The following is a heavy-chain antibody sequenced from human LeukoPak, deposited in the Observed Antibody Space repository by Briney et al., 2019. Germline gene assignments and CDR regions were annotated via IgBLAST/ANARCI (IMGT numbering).Heavy chain of an antibody. CDR2: IKQDGSEK. J-gene: IGHJ4*02. V-gene: IGHV3-7*01. CDR1: GFTFSSYW. CDR3: ARDADYYDSSGYYHDY. Sequence: PGGSLRLSCAASGFTFSSYWMSWVRQAPGKGLEWVANIKQDGSEKYYVDSVKGRFTISRDNAKNSLYLQMNSLRAEDTAVYYCARDADYYDSSGYYHDYWAREPWSPSPQ. D-gene: IGHD3-22*01.